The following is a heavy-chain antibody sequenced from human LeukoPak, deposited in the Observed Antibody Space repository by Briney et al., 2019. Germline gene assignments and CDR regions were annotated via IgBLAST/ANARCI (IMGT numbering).Heavy chain of an antibody. CDR3: ARAFYYGGNSGYYFDY. CDR2: IYHSGST. D-gene: IGHD4-23*01. V-gene: IGHV4-30-2*01. J-gene: IGHJ4*02. CDR1: GGSISSGGYY. Sequence: PSETLSLTCTVSGGSISSGGYYWSWIRQPPGKGLEWIGYIYHSGSTYYNPSLKSRVTISVDRSKNQFSLKLSSVTAADTAVYYCARAFYYGGNSGYYFDYWGQGTLVTVSS.